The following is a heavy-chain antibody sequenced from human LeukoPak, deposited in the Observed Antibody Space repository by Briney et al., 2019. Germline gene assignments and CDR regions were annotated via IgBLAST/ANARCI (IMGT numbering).Heavy chain of an antibody. D-gene: IGHD6-19*01. CDR2: IYYSGST. J-gene: IGHJ4*02. Sequence: KASETLSLTCTVSGGSISSSSYYWGWIRQPPGKGLEWIGSIYYSGSTYYNPSLKSRVTISVDTSKNQFSLKLSSVTAADTAVYYCARGIYSSGWYYFDYWGQGTLVTVSS. CDR3: ARGIYSSGWYYFDY. V-gene: IGHV4-39*01. CDR1: GGSISSSSYY.